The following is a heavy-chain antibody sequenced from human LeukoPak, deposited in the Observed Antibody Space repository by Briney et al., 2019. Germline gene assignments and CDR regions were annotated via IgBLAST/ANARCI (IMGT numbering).Heavy chain of an antibody. J-gene: IGHJ6*02. V-gene: IGHV4-39*01. CDR1: GGSISSSSYY. CDR2: IYYSGST. Sequence: SETLSLTCTVSGGSISSSSYYWGWIRQPPGKGLEWIGSIYYSGSTYYNPSLKSRVTISVDTSKNQFSLKLSSVTTADTAVYYCASFSSSWYQDYYYGMDVWGQGTTVTVSS. CDR3: ASFSSSWYQDYYYGMDV. D-gene: IGHD6-13*01.